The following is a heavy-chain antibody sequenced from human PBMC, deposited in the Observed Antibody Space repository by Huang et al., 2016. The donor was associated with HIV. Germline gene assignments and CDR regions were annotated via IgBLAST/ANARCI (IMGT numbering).Heavy chain of an antibody. CDR1: GASITSGSFY. CDR3: MWEGGGYWTAIDYYYRDV. Sequence: QVQLGVSGPELVEPSQTLALTCTVSGASITSGSFYWTWIRQLAGRGIEWIGHLYTDGRTNYNPSLKRRVHIPIGPSRNQFYLKWSAVTVADTAVYYCMWEGGGYWTAIDYYYRDVCGRGTTVTVSS. D-gene: IGHD2-8*02. J-gene: IGHJ6*03. V-gene: IGHV4-61*09. CDR2: LYTDGRT.